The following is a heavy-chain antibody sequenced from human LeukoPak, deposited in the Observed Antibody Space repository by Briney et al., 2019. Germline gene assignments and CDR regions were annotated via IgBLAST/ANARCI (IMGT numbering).Heavy chain of an antibody. Sequence: GGSLRLSCAASGFTFSSYAMSWVRQAPGKGLEWVSAISGSGGSTYYADSVKGRFTISRDNSKNTLYLQMNSLRAEDTAVYYCAKKGSTGGSHYYYYGMDVWGQGTTVTVSS. V-gene: IGHV3-23*01. CDR2: ISGSGGST. CDR3: AKKGSTGGSHYYYYGMDV. J-gene: IGHJ6*02. D-gene: IGHD2-15*01. CDR1: GFTFSSYA.